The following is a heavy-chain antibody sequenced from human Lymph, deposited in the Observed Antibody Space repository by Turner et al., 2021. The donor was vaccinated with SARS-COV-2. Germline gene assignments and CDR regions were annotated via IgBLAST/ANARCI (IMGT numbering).Heavy chain of an antibody. V-gene: IGHV3-30-3*01. CDR2: ISYDGLNK. CDR1: GFTFSSYA. J-gene: IGHJ6*02. Sequence: QVQLVESGGGVVQPGRSLSLPCASSGFTFSSYAMYWVRQAPGKGLEWVAVISYDGLNKYYADSVKGRLTISRDNSKNTLYLQMNSLRAEDTAVYYCARDFEQLVQFDYYGMDVWGQGTTVTVSS. D-gene: IGHD6-6*01. CDR3: ARDFEQLVQFDYYGMDV.